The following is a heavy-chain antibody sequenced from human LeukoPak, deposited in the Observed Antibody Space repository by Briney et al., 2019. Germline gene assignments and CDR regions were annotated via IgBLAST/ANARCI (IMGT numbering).Heavy chain of an antibody. CDR3: ASAYYELDAFDI. CDR2: VYHSGST. CDR1: GYSISSDYY. Sequence: SETLSLTCTVSGYSISSDYYWGWIRQPPGKGLEWIGSVYHSGSTYYNPSLRSRVTISGDTSKNQFSLKLSSVTAADTAVYYCASAYYELDAFDIWGQGTMVTVSP. J-gene: IGHJ3*02. V-gene: IGHV4-38-2*02. D-gene: IGHD3-16*01.